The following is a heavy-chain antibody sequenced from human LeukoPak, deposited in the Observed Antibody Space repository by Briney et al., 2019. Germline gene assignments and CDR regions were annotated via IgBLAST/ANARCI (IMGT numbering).Heavy chain of an antibody. CDR1: GFTFSSYG. J-gene: IGHJ4*02. V-gene: IGHV3-30*03. D-gene: IGHD1-26*01. CDR3: VISGSYYSDY. CDR2: ISYDGSNK. Sequence: PGRSLRLSCAASGFTFSSYGMHWVRQAPGKGLEWVAVISYDGSNKYYADSVKGRFTISRDNSKNTLYLQMNSLRAEDTAVYYCVISGSYYSDYWGQGTLVTVSS.